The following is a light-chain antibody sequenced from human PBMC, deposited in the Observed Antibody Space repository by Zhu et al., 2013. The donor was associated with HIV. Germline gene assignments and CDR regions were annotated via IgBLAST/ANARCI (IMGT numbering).Light chain of an antibody. J-gene: IGKJ1*01. V-gene: IGKV3-15*01. CDR1: QSVSSY. CDR3: QQYHNRPPWT. Sequence: EIVLTQSPATLSLSPGERATLSCRASQSVSSYLAWYQQKPGQAPRLLIHGASTRATGIPDRFGGSGSGREFTLTVTSLQSEDFAVYYCQQYHNRPPWTFGQ. CDR2: GAS.